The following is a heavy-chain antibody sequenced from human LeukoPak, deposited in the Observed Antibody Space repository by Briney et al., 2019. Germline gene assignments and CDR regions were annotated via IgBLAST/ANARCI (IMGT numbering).Heavy chain of an antibody. J-gene: IGHJ4*02. CDR1: GFTFSSYA. Sequence: GGSLRLSCAASGFTFSSYAMSWVRQAPGKGLEWVSGLNWNGGTTGYADSVKGRFTISRDNAKNSLFLHMTSLRADDTAVYFCARDLVDYYGSGFDYWGQGTLVIVSS. D-gene: IGHD3-10*01. V-gene: IGHV3-20*04. CDR3: ARDLVDYYGSGFDY. CDR2: LNWNGGTT.